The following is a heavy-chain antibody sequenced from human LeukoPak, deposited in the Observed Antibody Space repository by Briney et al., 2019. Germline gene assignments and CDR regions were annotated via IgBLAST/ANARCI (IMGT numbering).Heavy chain of an antibody. Sequence: ASVKVSCKASGYTFTSYYMHWVRQAPGQGLEWVGIINPSGGSTSYAQKFQGRVTMTRDTSASTVYMELSSLRSEDTAVYYCARCLMGELTPFDYWGQGTLVTVSS. CDR3: ARCLMGELTPFDY. J-gene: IGHJ4*02. CDR1: GYTFTSYY. CDR2: INPSGGST. D-gene: IGHD3-16*01. V-gene: IGHV1-46*01.